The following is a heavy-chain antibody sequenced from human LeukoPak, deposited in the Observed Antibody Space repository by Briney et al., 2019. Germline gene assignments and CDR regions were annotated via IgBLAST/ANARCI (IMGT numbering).Heavy chain of an antibody. CDR2: ISSSSSYI. CDR1: GFXFSSYS. CDR3: ARVGNDYGDSNWFDP. V-gene: IGHV3-21*01. J-gene: IGHJ5*02. Sequence: GGSLRLSCAASGFXFSSYSMNWVRQAPGKGLEWVSSISSSSSYIYYADSVKGRFTISRDNAKNSLYLQMNSLRAEDTAVYYCARVGNDYGDSNWFDPWGQGTLVTVSS. D-gene: IGHD4-17*01.